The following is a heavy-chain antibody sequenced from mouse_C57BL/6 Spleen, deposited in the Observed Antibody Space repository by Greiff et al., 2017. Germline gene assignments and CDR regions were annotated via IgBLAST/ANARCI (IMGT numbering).Heavy chain of an antibody. J-gene: IGHJ1*03. V-gene: IGHV1-18*01. CDR1: GYTFTDYY. D-gene: IGHD1-1*02. Sequence: VQLQQPGPELVKPGASVKISCKASGYTFTDYYMDWVKQSPGQSLEWIGDINPNNGGTIYNQKFKGKATLTVDKSSSTAYMELRSLTSEDTAVYYGARGPPNYYGGCWDFEGWGTGTTVTVAT. CDR3: ARGPPNYYGGCWDFEG. CDR2: INPNNGGT.